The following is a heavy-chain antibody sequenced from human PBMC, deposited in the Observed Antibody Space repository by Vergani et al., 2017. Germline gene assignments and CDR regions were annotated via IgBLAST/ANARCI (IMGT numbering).Heavy chain of an antibody. J-gene: IGHJ5*02. CDR2: IVVGSGNT. V-gene: IGHV1-58*02. CDR1: GFTFTSSA. CDR3: AARVYDFWSGYYDRAGFDP. Sequence: QMQLVQSGPEVKKPGTSVKVSCKASGFTFTSSAMQWVRQARGQRLEWIGWIVVGSGNTNYAQKFQERVTITRDMSTSTAYMELSSRRSEDTAVYYCAARVYDFWSGYYDRAGFDPWGQGTLVTVSS. D-gene: IGHD3-3*01.